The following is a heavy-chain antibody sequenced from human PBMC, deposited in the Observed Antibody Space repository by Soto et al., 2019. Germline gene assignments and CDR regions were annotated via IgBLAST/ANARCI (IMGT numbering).Heavy chain of an antibody. CDR2: ISGGGGST. V-gene: IGHV3-23*01. CDR1: RVTFFSSA. J-gene: IGHJ5*02. D-gene: IGHD3-22*01. CDR3: AKEQGYDSSGYSRRAFDP. Sequence: GCMGICRESSRVTFFSSAMIWGRKTPGTGVEWVSAISGGGGSTYYADSVKGRFTISRDNSKNTLYLQMNSLRAEDTAVYYCAKEQGYDSSGYSRRAFDPWGQGSLVP.